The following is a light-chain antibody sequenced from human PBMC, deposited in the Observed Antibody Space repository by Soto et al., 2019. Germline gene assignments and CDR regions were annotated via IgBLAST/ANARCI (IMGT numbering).Light chain of an antibody. CDR1: QTVSSNY. V-gene: IGKV3-20*01. Sequence: EIVLTQSAGTLSLSAGERATLSWRASQTVSSNYLAWCQQRPGQAPRLLIYGASTRAAGIPDRFSGSGSGTDFTLTITRLETEDSAVYFCQQYTGPPTTFGQGTRLEIK. J-gene: IGKJ5*01. CDR3: QQYTGPPTT. CDR2: GAS.